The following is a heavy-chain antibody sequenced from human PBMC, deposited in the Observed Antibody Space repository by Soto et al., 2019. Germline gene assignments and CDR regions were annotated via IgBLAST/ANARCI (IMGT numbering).Heavy chain of an antibody. V-gene: IGHV4-4*02. Sequence: SETLSLTCAVSGGSISSSNWWSWVRQPPGKGLEWIGEIYHSGSTNYNPSLKSRVTISVDKSKNQFSLKLSSVTAADTAVYYCARADTRTLPSRSYYFDYWGQGTLVTVSS. CDR3: ARADTRTLPSRSYYFDY. D-gene: IGHD2-15*01. CDR1: GGSISSSNW. CDR2: IYHSGST. J-gene: IGHJ4*02.